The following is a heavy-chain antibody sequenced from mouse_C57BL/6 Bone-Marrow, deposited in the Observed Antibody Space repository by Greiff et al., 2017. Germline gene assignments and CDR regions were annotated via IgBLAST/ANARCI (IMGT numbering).Heavy chain of an antibody. V-gene: IGHV1-81*01. Sequence: QVQLQQSGAELVRPGASVKLSCKASGYTFTSYGISWVKQRTGQGLEWIGEIYPRSGNTYYNEKFKGKATLTADKSSSTAYMALRSLTSEDSAVYFCARVYDDYVFAYWGQGTLVTVSA. J-gene: IGHJ3*01. CDR3: ARVYDDYVFAY. CDR1: GYTFTSYG. CDR2: IYPRSGNT. D-gene: IGHD2-4*01.